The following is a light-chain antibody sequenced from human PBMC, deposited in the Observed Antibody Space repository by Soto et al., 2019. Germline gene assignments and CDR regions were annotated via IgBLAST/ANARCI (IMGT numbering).Light chain of an antibody. V-gene: IGKV1-8*01. CDR2: AAS. CDR3: QQYYSYPRT. Sequence: AIRMTQSPSSFSASTGDRVTITCRASQGISSYLAWYQRKPGKAPKLLIYAASTLQSGVPSRFSGSGSGTDFTLTISCLQSEDFATYYCQQYYSYPRTFGQGTKVDIK. CDR1: QGISSY. J-gene: IGKJ2*01.